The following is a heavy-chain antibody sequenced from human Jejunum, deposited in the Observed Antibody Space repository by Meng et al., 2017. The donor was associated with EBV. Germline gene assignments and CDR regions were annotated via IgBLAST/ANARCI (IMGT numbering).Heavy chain of an antibody. Sequence: VQLGQSGAEVNKPGASVKVSCKASGYTFTTHHINWVRQATGQGLEYMGWMSPDNGDTGYAQNFQGRLTMTRDTSISTAYMELSSLTSDDTAVYYCARGDGYNLYWGQGTLVTVSS. CDR2: MSPDNGDT. V-gene: IGHV1-8*01. CDR3: ARGDGYNLY. J-gene: IGHJ4*02. D-gene: IGHD5-24*01. CDR1: GYTFTTHH.